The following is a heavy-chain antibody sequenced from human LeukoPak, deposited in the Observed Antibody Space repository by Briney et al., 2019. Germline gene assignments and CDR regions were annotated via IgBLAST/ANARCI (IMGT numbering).Heavy chain of an antibody. CDR1: GFTFSTYS. CDR2: ISSSGTYI. J-gene: IGHJ4*02. CDR3: ANSLISSSQVDY. D-gene: IGHD6-6*01. Sequence: GGSLRLSCAASGFTFSTYSMNWVCQAPGKGLEWVSSISSSGTYIQYADSVKGRFTNSRDNAKNSLYLQMNSLRADDTAVYYCANSLISSSQVDYWGQGTLVTVSS. V-gene: IGHV3-21*01.